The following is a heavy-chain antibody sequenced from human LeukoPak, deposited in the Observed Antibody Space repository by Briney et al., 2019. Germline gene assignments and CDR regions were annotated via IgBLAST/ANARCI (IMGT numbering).Heavy chain of an antibody. CDR2: INSDGSST. CDR1: GFTFSSYW. D-gene: IGHD5-18*01. CDR3: AKGDSYGYLNYYYYGMDV. V-gene: IGHV3-74*01. Sequence: PGGSLRLSCAASGFTFSSYWMHWVRQAPGKGLVWVSRINSDGSSTSYADSVKGRFTTSRDNAKNTLYLQMNSLRAEDTAVYYCAKGDSYGYLNYYYYGMDVWGQGTTVTVSS. J-gene: IGHJ6*02.